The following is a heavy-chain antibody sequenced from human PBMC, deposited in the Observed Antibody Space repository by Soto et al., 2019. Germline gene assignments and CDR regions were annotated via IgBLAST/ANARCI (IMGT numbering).Heavy chain of an antibody. CDR3: AKDGSSSRGMDV. J-gene: IGHJ6*02. D-gene: IGHD6-6*01. CDR1: GFTFSSYG. V-gene: IGHV3-30*18. Sequence: QVQLVESGGGVVQPGRSLRLSCAASGFTFSSYGMHWVRQAPGKGLEWVAVISYDGSNKYYADSVKGRFTISRDNSKTTLYLQMNSLRAEDTAVYYCAKDGSSSRGMDVWGQGTTVTVSS. CDR2: ISYDGSNK.